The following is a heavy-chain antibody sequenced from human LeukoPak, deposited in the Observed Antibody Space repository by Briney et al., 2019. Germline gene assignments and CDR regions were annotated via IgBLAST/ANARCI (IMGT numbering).Heavy chain of an antibody. V-gene: IGHV4-30-2*01. D-gene: IGHD6-13*01. Sequence: SQTLSLTCAVSGGSISSGGYSWSWIRQPPGKGLEWIRYINHSGSTNYNPSLKSRVTISVDTSKNQFSLKLSSVTAADTAVYYCASGWYRDYWGQGTLVTVSS. CDR1: GGSISSGGYS. CDR2: INHSGST. J-gene: IGHJ4*02. CDR3: ASGWYRDY.